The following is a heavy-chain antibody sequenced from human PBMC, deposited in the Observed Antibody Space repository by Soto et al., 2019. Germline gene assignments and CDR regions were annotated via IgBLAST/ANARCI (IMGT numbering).Heavy chain of an antibody. J-gene: IGHJ4*01. CDR3: TRATYYRYYFDV. CDR2: IFANGHT. Sequence: SETLSLTCIVSGGSISEKYWNWVRQPPGKGLEWIGLIFANGHTDYNPSLKSRVTISIDRSENQFSLKVSSVTAADTAVYFCTRATYYRYYFDVWGHGTLVTVSS. CDR1: GGSISEKY. D-gene: IGHD3-10*01. V-gene: IGHV4-4*07.